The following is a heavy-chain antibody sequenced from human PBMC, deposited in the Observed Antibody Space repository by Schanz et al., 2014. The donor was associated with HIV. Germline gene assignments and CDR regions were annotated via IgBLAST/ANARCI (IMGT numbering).Heavy chain of an antibody. V-gene: IGHV3-74*01. J-gene: IGHJ3*01. D-gene: IGHD2-8*01. Sequence: EVQLVESGGGFIKPGESLRLSCVTSGFTFGTKWMYWVRQGPGKGLAWVSYITPDGSVTYADSVKGRFTTSRDSSKNTVDLQMNRLRVQDTASYYCRVFMYSFDVWGQGTMVTVSS. CDR3: RVFMYSFDV. CDR1: GFTFGTKW. CDR2: ITPDGSVT.